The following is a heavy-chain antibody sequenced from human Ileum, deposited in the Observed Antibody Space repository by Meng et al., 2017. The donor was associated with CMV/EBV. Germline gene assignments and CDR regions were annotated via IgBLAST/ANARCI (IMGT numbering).Heavy chain of an antibody. V-gene: IGHV3-30-3*01. CDR1: GFTFSRDA. J-gene: IGHJ4*02. CDR2: MSFDGGNI. D-gene: IGHD2-8*01. CDR3: ARDGVYCTDGTCYFDY. Sequence: GESLKISCAASGFTFSRDAMHWVRQAQGKGLEWGALMSFDGGNIQYTDSLKGRFTISRDNSKNVLYLEMNSLRLEDTAVYYCARDGVYCTDGTCYFDYWGQGTLVTVSS.